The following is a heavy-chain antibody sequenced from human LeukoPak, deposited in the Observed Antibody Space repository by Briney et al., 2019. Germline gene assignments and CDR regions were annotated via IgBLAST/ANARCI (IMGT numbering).Heavy chain of an antibody. CDR3: AAPGSSGSYFHDY. V-gene: IGHV3-21*01. J-gene: IGHJ4*02. CDR1: GFTFSSYS. Sequence: GGSLRLSCAASGFTFSSYSMNWVRQAPGKGLEWVSSISSSSSYIYYADSVKGRFTISRDNAKNSVYLQMNSLRAEDTAVYYCAAPGSSGSYFHDYWGQGTLVTVSS. D-gene: IGHD3-10*01. CDR2: ISSSSSYI.